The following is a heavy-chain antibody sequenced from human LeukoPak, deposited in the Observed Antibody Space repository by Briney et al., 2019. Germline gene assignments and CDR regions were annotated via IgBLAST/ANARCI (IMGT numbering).Heavy chain of an antibody. CDR1: GYTFTGYY. J-gene: IGHJ3*02. CDR2: TNPNSGGT. V-gene: IGHV1-2*06. CDR3: ARGSSSSWYDAFDI. D-gene: IGHD6-13*01. Sequence: GASVKVSCKASGYTFTGYYMHWVRQAPGQGLEWMGRTNPNSGGTNYAQKFQGRVTMTRDTSISTAYMELSRLRSDDTAVYYCARGSSSSWYDAFDIWGQGTMVTVSS.